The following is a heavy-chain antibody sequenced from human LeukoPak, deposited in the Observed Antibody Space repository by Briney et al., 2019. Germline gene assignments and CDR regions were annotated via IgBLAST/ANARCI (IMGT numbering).Heavy chain of an antibody. CDR2: IYYSGKT. CDR1: GGSIRSSPFY. Sequence: SETLSLTCTVSGGSIRSSPFYWGWIRQPPTKAVEWIGSIYYSGKTYYNPSLKSRVSISVDTSKNHFSLRLSSVTAADMALYYCVYTAGSGSSLDAFDFWGQGTMVTVSS. CDR3: VYTAGSGSSLDAFDF. D-gene: IGHD3-22*01. J-gene: IGHJ3*01. V-gene: IGHV4-39*02.